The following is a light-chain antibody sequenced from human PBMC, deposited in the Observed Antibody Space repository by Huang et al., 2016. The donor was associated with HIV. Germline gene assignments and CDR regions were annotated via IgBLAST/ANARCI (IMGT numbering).Light chain of an antibody. Sequence: ENLMTQSPSTLSVSPGESATLSCRASQSVCKNLAWYQQKPGQAPKLLIYGASTRAAGIPARFSGSGSGTDFTLTISSLQSEDFAVYYCQQYNTSPRTFGQGTKVEV. J-gene: IGKJ1*01. CDR2: GAS. CDR1: QSVCKN. CDR3: QQYNTSPRT. V-gene: IGKV3-15*01.